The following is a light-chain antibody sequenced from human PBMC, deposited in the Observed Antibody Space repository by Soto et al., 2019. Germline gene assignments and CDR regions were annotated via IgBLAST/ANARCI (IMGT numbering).Light chain of an antibody. CDR2: DDS. Sequence: SYELTQPPSVSVAPGQTARITCGGDNIESKSVHWYQQGPGQAPRLVVHDDSDRPSGIPERFSGSNSGNTATLTITRFEAGDEADYYCQVWDSSSDHYVFGTGTKVTVL. V-gene: IGLV3-21*02. CDR3: QVWDSSSDHYV. CDR1: NIESKS. J-gene: IGLJ1*01.